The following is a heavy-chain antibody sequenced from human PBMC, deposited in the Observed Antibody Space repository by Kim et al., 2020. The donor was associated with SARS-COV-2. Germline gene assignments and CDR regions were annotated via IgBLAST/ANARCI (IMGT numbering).Heavy chain of an antibody. Sequence: GGSLRLSCAASGFTFSSYGMHWVRQAPGKGLEWVAVISYDGSNKYYADSVKGRFTTSRDNSKNTLYLQMNSLRAEDTAVYYCAKDLDILTSPNWFDPWGRGTLVTVSS. V-gene: IGHV3-30*18. CDR3: AKDLDILTSPNWFDP. D-gene: IGHD3-9*01. CDR1: GFTFSSYG. J-gene: IGHJ5*02. CDR2: ISYDGSNK.